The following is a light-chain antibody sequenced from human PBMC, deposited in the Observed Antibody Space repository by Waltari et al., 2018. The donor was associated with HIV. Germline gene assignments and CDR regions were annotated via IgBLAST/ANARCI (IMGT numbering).Light chain of an antibody. J-gene: IGLJ1*01. CDR3: AAWGDSLSSYV. V-gene: IGLV1-47*01. CDR2: RNN. Sequence: QSVLTQPPSASGTPGQRVTISCSGSSSNIGSNYVYWYQQLQGTAPKLLIYRNNQRPSGVPDRFSGSKSGTSASLAISGLRSEDEADYYCAAWGDSLSSYVFGTGTEVTVL. CDR1: SSNIGSNY.